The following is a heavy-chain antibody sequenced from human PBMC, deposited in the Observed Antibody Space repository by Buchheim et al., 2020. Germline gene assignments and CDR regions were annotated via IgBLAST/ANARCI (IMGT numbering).Heavy chain of an antibody. D-gene: IGHD1-20*01. CDR3: ARGKYNWNLGFYYYYYGMDV. CDR1: GGSFSGYY. CDR2: INHSGST. J-gene: IGHJ6*02. V-gene: IGHV4-34*01. Sequence: QVQLQQWGAGLLKPSETLSLTCAVYGGSFSGYYWSWIRQPPGKGLEWIGEINHSGSTNYNPSLKSRVTISVDTSKNQFPLKLSSVTAADTAVYYCARGKYNWNLGFYYYYYGMDVWGQGTT.